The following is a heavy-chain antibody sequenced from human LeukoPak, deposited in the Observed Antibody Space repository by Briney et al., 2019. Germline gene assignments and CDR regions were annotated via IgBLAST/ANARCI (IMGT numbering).Heavy chain of an antibody. V-gene: IGHV3-7*01. CDR2: IKQDGSEK. CDR3: ARDGVIVVVAEGFDY. D-gene: IGHD2-15*01. Sequence: GGSLRLSCAASGFTFTSYWMSWVRQAPGKGLEWVANIKQDGSEKYYVDSVKGRFTISRDNAKNSLYLQMNSLRAEDTAVYYCARDGVIVVVAEGFDYWGQGTLVTVSS. J-gene: IGHJ4*02. CDR1: GFTFTSYW.